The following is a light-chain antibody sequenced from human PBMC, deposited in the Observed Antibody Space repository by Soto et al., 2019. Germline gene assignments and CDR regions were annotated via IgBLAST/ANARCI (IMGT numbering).Light chain of an antibody. Sequence: QSVLTQPPSASGSPGQSVTISCTGTSSDVGGYNYVSWYQQNPGKVPKLMIYEVSKRPSGVPDRFSGSKSGKTASLTVSGLQAEDEADYYCSSYGGNNNYVFGTGTKVTVL. CDR3: SSYGGNNNYV. J-gene: IGLJ1*01. CDR2: EVS. CDR1: SSDVGGYNY. V-gene: IGLV2-8*01.